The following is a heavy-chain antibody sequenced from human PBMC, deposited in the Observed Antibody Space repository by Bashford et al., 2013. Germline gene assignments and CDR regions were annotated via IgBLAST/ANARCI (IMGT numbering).Heavy chain of an antibody. Sequence: GGSLRLSCAASGFTFADHYMDWVRQAPGRGLEWLGRTTIKPNLYTTDYAASVKGRFTISRDDLKNSLFLQMNSLKPEDTAVYFCARVAGTAPPGIYFDYWGQGTLVTVSS. CDR3: ARVAGTAPPGIYFDY. CDR2: TTIKPNLYTT. J-gene: IGHJ4*02. D-gene: IGHD1/OR15-1a*01. V-gene: IGHV3-72*01. CDR1: GFTFADHY.